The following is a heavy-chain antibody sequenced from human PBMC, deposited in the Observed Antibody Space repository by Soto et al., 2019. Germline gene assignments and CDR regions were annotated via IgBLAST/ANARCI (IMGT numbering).Heavy chain of an antibody. D-gene: IGHD2-2*01. J-gene: IGHJ6*02. V-gene: IGHV3-7*01. Sequence: GGSLRLSCAASGFTFSSYWMSWVRQAPGKGLEWVANIKQDGSEKYYVDSVKGRFTISRDNAKNSLYLQMNSLRAEDTAVYYCARDHCSSTSCPYYYYYYGMDVWGQGTTVTVSS. CDR3: ARDHCSSTSCPYYYYYYGMDV. CDR1: GFTFSSYW. CDR2: IKQDGSEK.